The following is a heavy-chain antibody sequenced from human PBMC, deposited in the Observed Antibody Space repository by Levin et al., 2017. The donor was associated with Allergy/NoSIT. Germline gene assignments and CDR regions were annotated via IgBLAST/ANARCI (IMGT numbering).Heavy chain of an antibody. Sequence: ASVKVSCKASGYSFSIYGFNWVRQAPGQGLAWLGWISAYTGNTDYAQKFQGRVTMTTDTSTSTAYMDLRSLRSDDTAVYYCARGTAAGEIDYWGQGTLVTVSS. J-gene: IGHJ4*02. CDR2: ISAYTGNT. V-gene: IGHV1-18*01. CDR3: ARGTAAGEIDY. D-gene: IGHD6-13*01. CDR1: GYSFSIYG.